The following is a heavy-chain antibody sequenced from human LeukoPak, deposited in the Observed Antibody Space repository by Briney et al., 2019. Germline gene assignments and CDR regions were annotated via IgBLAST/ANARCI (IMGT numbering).Heavy chain of an antibody. CDR1: GFTFSSYE. J-gene: IGHJ4*02. CDR3: ARVGYYYDSSGYYEFDY. D-gene: IGHD3-22*01. V-gene: IGHV3-48*03. CDR2: ISSSGSTI. Sequence: GGSLRLSCAASGFTFSSYEMNWVRQAPGKGLEWVSYISSSGSTIYYADSVKGRFTISRDNAKNSLYLQMNSLRAEDTAVYYCARVGYYYDSSGYYEFDYWGQGTLVTVSS.